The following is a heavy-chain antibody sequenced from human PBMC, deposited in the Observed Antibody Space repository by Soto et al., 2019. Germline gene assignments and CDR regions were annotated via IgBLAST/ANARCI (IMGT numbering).Heavy chain of an antibody. CDR3: ARRVVPAALGL. CDR2: VHLAGST. D-gene: IGHD2-2*01. J-gene: IGHJ2*01. Sequence: PSETLSLTCAVYGGSFSGYYWSWIRQAPGKGLEWIGEVHLAGSTNYSPSLEGRVTMSLDTSKNQFSLMLTSVTAADTAMYYCARRVVPAALGLWGRGTLVTVSS. V-gene: IGHV4-34*01. CDR1: GGSFSGYY.